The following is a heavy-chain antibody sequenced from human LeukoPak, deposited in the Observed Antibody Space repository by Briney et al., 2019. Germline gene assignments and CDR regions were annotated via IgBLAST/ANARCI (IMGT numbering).Heavy chain of an antibody. CDR3: ARVLRYCSGGNCYSGGLGYMDV. CDR1: GYTFSDYN. Sequence: PGGSLRLSCAASGYTFSDYNMRWIRQAPGKGLEWVSSISRSGSTKYYADSVKGRFTISRDNAKNSLFLQMNSLRAEDTAVYYCARVLRYCSGGNCYSGGLGYMDVWGKGTTVTISS. CDR2: ISRSGSTK. J-gene: IGHJ6*03. D-gene: IGHD2-15*01. V-gene: IGHV3-11*01.